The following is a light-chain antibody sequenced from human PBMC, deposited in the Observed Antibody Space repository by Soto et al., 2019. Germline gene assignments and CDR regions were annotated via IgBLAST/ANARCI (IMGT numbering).Light chain of an antibody. Sequence: QSVLTQPASVSGSPGQSITISCTGTSSDVGGYNFVSWYQHHPGKAPKLMIYDVSSRPSGISTRFSGSKSGNTASLTISGLQSEDEADYYCSSYTTSITPYVFGTGTKVTVL. CDR2: DVS. J-gene: IGLJ1*01. CDR1: SSDVGGYNF. CDR3: SSYTTSITPYV. V-gene: IGLV2-14*03.